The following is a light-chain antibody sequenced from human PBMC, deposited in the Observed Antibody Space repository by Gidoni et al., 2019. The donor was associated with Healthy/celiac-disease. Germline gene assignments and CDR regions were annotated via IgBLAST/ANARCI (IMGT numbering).Light chain of an antibody. CDR2: AAS. J-gene: IGKJ5*01. Sequence: DIQLTQSPSSVSASVGDRVTITCRASQGISSWLAWYQQEPGKAPKLLIYAASSLQTGVPSRCSGTGSGTDFTLTISSRQPEDFATYYCQQADSFPITFGQGTRLEIK. CDR1: QGISSW. CDR3: QQADSFPIT. V-gene: IGKV1-12*01.